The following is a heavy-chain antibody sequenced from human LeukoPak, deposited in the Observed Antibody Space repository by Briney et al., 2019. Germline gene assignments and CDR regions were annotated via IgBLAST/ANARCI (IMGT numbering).Heavy chain of an antibody. V-gene: IGHV1-69*01. CDR3: ASSVYYYDSSGYSTHNWFDP. D-gene: IGHD3-22*01. Sequence: GASVKVSCKASGGTFSSYAISWVRQAPGQGLEWMGGIIPIFGTANYAQKFQGRVTITADESTSTAYMGLSSLRSEDTAVYYCASSVYYYDSSGYSTHNWFDPWGQGTLVTVSS. CDR2: IIPIFGTA. J-gene: IGHJ5*02. CDR1: GGTFSSYA.